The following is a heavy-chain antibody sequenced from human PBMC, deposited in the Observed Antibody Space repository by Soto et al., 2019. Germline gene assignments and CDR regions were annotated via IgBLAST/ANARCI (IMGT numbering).Heavy chain of an antibody. CDR2: IYSGGST. D-gene: IGHD3-16*01. CDR1: GFTVSTKY. CDR3: ARAPWAADY. V-gene: IGHV3-66*01. Sequence: EVQLVESGGGLVQPGGSLRLSCAASGFTVSTKYMSWVRPAPGKGLEWVSVIYSGGSTFYADSVRGRFTISSDNSKNTVNLQMNSLRAEDTAVYYCARAPWAADYWGQGTLVTVSS. J-gene: IGHJ4*02.